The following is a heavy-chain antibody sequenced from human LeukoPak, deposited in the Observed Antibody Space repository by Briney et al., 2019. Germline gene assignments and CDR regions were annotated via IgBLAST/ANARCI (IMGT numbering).Heavy chain of an antibody. J-gene: IGHJ4*02. V-gene: IGHV4-34*01. CDR1: GGSFSGYY. CDR3: ARKGRDDYVWGSYRSQYYFDY. Sequence: SETLSLTCAVYGGSFSGYYWSWIRQPPGKGLEWSGEINHSGSTNYNPSLKSRVTISVDTSKNQFSLKLSSVTAADAAVYYCARKGRDDYVWGSYRSQYYFDYWGQGTLVTVSS. CDR2: INHSGST. D-gene: IGHD3-16*02.